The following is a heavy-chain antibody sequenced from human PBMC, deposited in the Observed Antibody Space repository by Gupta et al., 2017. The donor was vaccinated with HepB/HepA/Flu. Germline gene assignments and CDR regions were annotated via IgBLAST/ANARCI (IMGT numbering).Heavy chain of an antibody. CDR2: INHSGST. Sequence: QVQLQQWGAGLLKPSATLSLTCAVYGGSFSGYYWSWIRQPPGKGLEWIGEINHSGSTNYNPSLKSRVTISVDTSKNQFSLKLSSVTAADTAVYYCARAPYDFWSGRKFDYWGQGTLVTVSS. V-gene: IGHV4-34*01. J-gene: IGHJ4*02. CDR3: ARAPYDFWSGRKFDY. CDR1: GGSFSGYY. D-gene: IGHD3-3*01.